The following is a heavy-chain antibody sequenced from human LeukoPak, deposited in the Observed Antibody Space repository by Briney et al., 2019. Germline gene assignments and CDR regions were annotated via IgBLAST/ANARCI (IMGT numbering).Heavy chain of an antibody. J-gene: IGHJ3*02. CDR3: ARVIYGGNRPHAFDI. CDR2: IYPGDSDT. D-gene: IGHD4-23*01. Sequence: AGESLKISCKGSGYSFTSYWIGWVRQMPGKGLEWMGIIYPGDSDTRYSPSFQGQVTISADKSISTAYLQWSSLKASDTAMYYCARVIYGGNRPHAFDIWGQGTMVTVSS. CDR1: GYSFTSYW. V-gene: IGHV5-51*01.